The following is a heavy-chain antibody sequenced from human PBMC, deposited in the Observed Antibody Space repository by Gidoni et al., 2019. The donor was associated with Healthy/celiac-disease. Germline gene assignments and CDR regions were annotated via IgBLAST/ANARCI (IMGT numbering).Heavy chain of an antibody. CDR1: EG. D-gene: IGHD3-3*01. Sequence: EGTHGLRQAPGKWLEWVAVISYDGSNKYYADSVKGRFTISRDNSKNTLYLQMNSLRAEDTAVYYCARDFPYDFWSGYYSVRHLGYGMDVWGQGTTVTVSS. J-gene: IGHJ6*02. V-gene: IGHV3-30-3*01. CDR2: ISYDGSNK. CDR3: ARDFPYDFWSGYYSVRHLGYGMDV.